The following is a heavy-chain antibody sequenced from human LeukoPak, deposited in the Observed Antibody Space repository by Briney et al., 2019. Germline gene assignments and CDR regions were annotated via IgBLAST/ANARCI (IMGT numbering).Heavy chain of an antibody. Sequence: GSLRLSCAASGFTFSSYAMSWVRQAPGKGLEWVSAISGSGGSTYYADSVKGRFTISRDNSKNTLYLQMNSLRAEDTGVYYCAKDKGAYYDILTGYSIGGYVDYWGQGTLVTVSS. D-gene: IGHD3-9*01. CDR1: GFTFSSYA. V-gene: IGHV3-23*01. J-gene: IGHJ4*02. CDR2: ISGSGGST. CDR3: AKDKGAYYDILTGYSIGGYVDY.